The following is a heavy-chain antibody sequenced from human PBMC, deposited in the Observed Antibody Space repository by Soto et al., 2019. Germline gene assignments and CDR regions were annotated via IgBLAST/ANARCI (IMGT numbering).Heavy chain of an antibody. V-gene: IGHV3-23*01. CDR1: GFMFSCCA. Sequence: EVQLLDSGGGLVQPGGSLRLSCAASGFMFSCCAMSWVRQAPGKGLEWVSTIHGDGDYSHYTDSVEGRFTISRDNSRNTLDLQMNSLRGDDTAVYYCANNGGGGSDTNWSFAVWGRGTLVTVSS. D-gene: IGHD1-26*01. J-gene: IGHJ2*01. CDR3: ANNGGGGSDTNWSFAV. CDR2: IHGDGDYS.